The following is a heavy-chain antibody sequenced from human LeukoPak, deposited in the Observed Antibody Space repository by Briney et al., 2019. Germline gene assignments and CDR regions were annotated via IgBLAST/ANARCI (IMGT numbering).Heavy chain of an antibody. CDR1: GGSISSYY. J-gene: IGHJ1*01. D-gene: IGHD6-6*01. Sequence: SETLSLTCTVSGGSISSYYWSWIRQPPGEGLEWIGYIYYSGGTKYNPSLKSGVTISVDTSKKQFSLKLSSVTAADTAVYYCAGELSSSAIEHWGQGTLVTVSS. CDR2: IYYSGGT. CDR3: AGELSSSAIEH. V-gene: IGHV4-59*12.